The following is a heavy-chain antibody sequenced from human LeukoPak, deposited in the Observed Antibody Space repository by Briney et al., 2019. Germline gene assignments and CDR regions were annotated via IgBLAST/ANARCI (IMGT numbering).Heavy chain of an antibody. CDR1: GGTFSSYA. Sequence: ASVKVSCKASGGTFSSYAISWVRQAPGQGLEWMGWISAYNGNTNYAQKLQGRVTMTTDTSTSTAYMELRSLRSDDTAVYYCARAAGEHPIFPDAFDIWGQGTMVTVSS. V-gene: IGHV1-18*01. CDR2: ISAYNGNT. CDR3: ARAAGEHPIFPDAFDI. J-gene: IGHJ3*02. D-gene: IGHD3-3*01.